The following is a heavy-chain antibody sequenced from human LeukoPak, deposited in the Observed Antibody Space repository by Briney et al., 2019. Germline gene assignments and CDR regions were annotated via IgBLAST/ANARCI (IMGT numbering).Heavy chain of an antibody. CDR1: GFTVSSNY. CDR2: IYSGGST. Sequence: GGSLRLSCAASGFTVSSNYMSWVRQAPGKGLEWVSVIYSGGSTYYADSVEGRFTISRDNSKTTLYLQMNSLRAEDTAVYYCARDAMYYYGSGRYNWGQGTLVTVSS. V-gene: IGHV3-66*02. D-gene: IGHD3-10*01. CDR3: ARDAMYYYGSGRYN. J-gene: IGHJ4*02.